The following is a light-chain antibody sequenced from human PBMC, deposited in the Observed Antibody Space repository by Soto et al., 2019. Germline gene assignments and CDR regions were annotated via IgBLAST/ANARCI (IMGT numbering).Light chain of an antibody. CDR2: DAS. V-gene: IGKV3-11*01. Sequence: EIVLTQSPATLSLSLGERATLSCRASQSVSNYLAWYQQRPGQPPRLLIFDASNMATGIPARFSGSGSGTDFTLTISSLEPEDFAVYFCQQRSNWPPRLSFGGGTKVEI. CDR1: QSVSNY. CDR3: QQRSNWPPRLS. J-gene: IGKJ4*01.